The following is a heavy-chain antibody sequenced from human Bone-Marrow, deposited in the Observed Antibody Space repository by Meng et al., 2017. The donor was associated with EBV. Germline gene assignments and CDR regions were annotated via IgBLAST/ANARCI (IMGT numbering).Heavy chain of an antibody. CDR1: GFTFSSYW. V-gene: IGHV3-74*02. D-gene: IGHD3-22*01. Sequence: EVQLVESGGGLVQPGGSLRRSWAASGFTFSSYWMHWVRQAPGKGLVWVSRINSDGSSTSYADSVKGRFTISRDNAKNTLYLQMNSLRAEDTAVYYCARGHYDSSGYYYVVYFDYWGQGTLVTVSS. CDR2: INSDGSST. J-gene: IGHJ4*02. CDR3: ARGHYDSSGYYYVVYFDY.